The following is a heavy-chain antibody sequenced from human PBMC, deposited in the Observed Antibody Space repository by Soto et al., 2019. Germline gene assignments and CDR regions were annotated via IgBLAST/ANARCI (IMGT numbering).Heavy chain of an antibody. D-gene: IGHD6-19*01. CDR2: ISGSGGST. CDR1: GFTFSSYA. V-gene: IGHV3-23*01. CDR3: AKDDKYSSGWYVAKNLDY. J-gene: IGHJ4*02. Sequence: EVQLLESGGGLVQPGGSLRLSCAASGFTFSSYAMSWVRQAPGKGLEWVSAISGSGGSTYYADSVKGRFTISRDNSKNTLYLQMNSLRAEDTAVYYCAKDDKYSSGWYVAKNLDYWGQGTLVTVSS.